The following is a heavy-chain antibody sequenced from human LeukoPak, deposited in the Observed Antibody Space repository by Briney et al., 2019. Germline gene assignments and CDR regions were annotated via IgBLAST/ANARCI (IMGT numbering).Heavy chain of an antibody. J-gene: IGHJ4*02. Sequence: PSETLSPTCAVYGGSFSGYYWSWIRQPAGKGLEWIGRIYTSGSTNYNPSLKSRVTISVDTSKNQFSLKLSSVTAADTAVYYCARDYYGSGRLVDWGQGTLVTVSS. V-gene: IGHV4-4*07. CDR1: GGSFSGYY. D-gene: IGHD3-10*01. CDR3: ARDYYGSGRLVD. CDR2: IYTSGST.